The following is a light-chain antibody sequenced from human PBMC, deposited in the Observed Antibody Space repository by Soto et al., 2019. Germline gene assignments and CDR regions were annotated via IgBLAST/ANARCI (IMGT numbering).Light chain of an antibody. CDR2: AAS. CDR3: QQSYSTLYT. CDR1: QSISSH. V-gene: IGKV1-39*01. Sequence: DIQMTQSPSSLSASVGDRVTITCRASQSISSHLNWYQLKPGKAPKLLIYAASSLQSGVPSRFSGSGSGTDFTLTISSLQPEDFATYYCQQSYSTLYTFGQGTKLEIK. J-gene: IGKJ2*01.